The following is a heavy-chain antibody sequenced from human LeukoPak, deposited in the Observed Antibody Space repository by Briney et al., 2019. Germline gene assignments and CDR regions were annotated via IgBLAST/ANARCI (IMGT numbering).Heavy chain of an antibody. J-gene: IGHJ3*02. D-gene: IGHD1-26*01. CDR1: GFPFSSYW. Sequence: PGGSLRLSCAASGFPFSSYWMSWVRQAPGKGLEWVANIKQDGSEKYYVDSVKGRFTISRDNAKNSLYLQMNSLRAEDTAVYYCARRSGSYHGAFDIWGQGTTVTVSS. CDR2: IKQDGSEK. V-gene: IGHV3-7*01. CDR3: ARRSGSYHGAFDI.